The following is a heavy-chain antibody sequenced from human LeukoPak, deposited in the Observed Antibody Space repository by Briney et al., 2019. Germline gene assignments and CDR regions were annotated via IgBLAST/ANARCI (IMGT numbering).Heavy chain of an antibody. D-gene: IGHD3-9*01. Sequence: SETLSLTCTVSGGSISSYYWSWIRQPPGKGLEWIGYIYYSGSTNYNPSLKSRVTISVDTSKNQFSLKLSSVTAADTAVYYCATSLNNILRTFDIWGQGTMVTVSS. CDR3: ATSLNNILRTFDI. CDR2: IYYSGST. V-gene: IGHV4-59*01. CDR1: GGSISSYY. J-gene: IGHJ3*02.